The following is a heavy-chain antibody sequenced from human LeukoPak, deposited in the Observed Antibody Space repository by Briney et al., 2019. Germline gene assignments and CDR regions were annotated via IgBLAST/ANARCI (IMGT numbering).Heavy chain of an antibody. CDR3: ARGRVGRVRGVTSLRGMDD. CDR2: INHSGST. CDR1: GGSFSGYY. Sequence: SETLSLNCAVYGGSFSGYYWSWIRQPPGKGLEWIGEINHSGSTNYNPSLKSRVTISVDTSKNQFSLKLSSVTAADTAVYYCARGRVGRVRGVTSLRGMDDWCQGSTGTV. D-gene: IGHD3-10*01. J-gene: IGHJ6*02. V-gene: IGHV4-34*01.